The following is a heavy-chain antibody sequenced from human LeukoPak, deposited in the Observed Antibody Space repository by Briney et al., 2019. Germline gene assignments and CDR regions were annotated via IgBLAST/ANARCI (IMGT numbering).Heavy chain of an antibody. Sequence: PVKVSCKPSGGTFSSYAISWVGQAPGQGLEWMGRIIPILGIANYAQKFQGRVTITADKSTSTAYMELSSLRSEDTAVYYCARGDYGDYENAFDIWGQGTMVTVSS. V-gene: IGHV1-69*04. CDR1: GGTFSSYA. D-gene: IGHD4-17*01. J-gene: IGHJ3*02. CDR2: IIPILGIA. CDR3: ARGDYGDYENAFDI.